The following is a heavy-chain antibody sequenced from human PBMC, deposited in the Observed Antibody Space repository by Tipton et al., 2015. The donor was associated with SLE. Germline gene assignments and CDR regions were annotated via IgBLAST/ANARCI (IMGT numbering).Heavy chain of an antibody. J-gene: IGHJ4*02. Sequence: TLSLTCAVYGGSFSGYYWNWIRQPPGKGLEWIGEINHSGSTNYNPSLKSRVTISVDTSKNHFCLRLSSVTAADTAMYYCARAGQYGYSYGLDYWGQGTLVTVSS. D-gene: IGHD5-18*01. CDR3: ARAGQYGYSYGLDY. V-gene: IGHV4-34*01. CDR2: INHSGST. CDR1: GGSFSGYY.